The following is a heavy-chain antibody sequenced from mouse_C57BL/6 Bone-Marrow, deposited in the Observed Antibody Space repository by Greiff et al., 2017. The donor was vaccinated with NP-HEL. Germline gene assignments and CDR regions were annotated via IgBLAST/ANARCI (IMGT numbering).Heavy chain of an antibody. CDR3: ARHLYSNAFAD. CDR2: ISNGGGSP. Sequence: EVQLVESGGGLVQPGGSLKLSCAASGFTFSDYYMYWVRQTPEKRLEWVAYISNGGGSPYYPDTVKGRFTISRDNAKNTLYVQMSRLKSEDTAMYYCARHLYSNAFADWGQGTLVTVSA. D-gene: IGHD2-5*01. V-gene: IGHV5-12*01. J-gene: IGHJ3*01. CDR1: GFTFSDYY.